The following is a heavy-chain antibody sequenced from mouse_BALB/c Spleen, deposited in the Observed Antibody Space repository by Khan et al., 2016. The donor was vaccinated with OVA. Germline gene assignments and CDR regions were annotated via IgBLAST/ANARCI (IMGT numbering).Heavy chain of an antibody. Sequence: QVQLQQSGAELARPGASVKMSCKASGYTFTSYTIHWIKVRPGQGLEWIGFINPSNGYTNYNQKFKDKATLTADKSSTTVHMQLSSLTSDDSTVYNCVRDGAYHRNDSWFAYWGQGTLVTVSA. V-gene: IGHV1-4*01. CDR3: VRDGAYHRNDSWFAY. J-gene: IGHJ3*01. CDR1: GYTFTSYT. CDR2: INPSNGYT. D-gene: IGHD2-14*01.